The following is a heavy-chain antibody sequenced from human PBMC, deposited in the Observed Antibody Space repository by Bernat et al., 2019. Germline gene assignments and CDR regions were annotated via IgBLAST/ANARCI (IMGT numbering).Heavy chain of an antibody. Sequence: QVQLQESGPGLVKPSETLSLTCTVSGGSISSYYWSWIRQPPGKGLEWIGYFYYSGSTNYNPSLKSRVTISVDTSKNQFSLKLSSVTAADTAVYYCARDSGRDCSGGSCYPSWWFDPWGQGTLVTVSS. CDR3: ARDSGRDCSGGSCYPSWWFDP. CDR1: GGSISSYY. CDR2: FYYSGST. D-gene: IGHD2-15*01. V-gene: IGHV4-59*01. J-gene: IGHJ5*02.